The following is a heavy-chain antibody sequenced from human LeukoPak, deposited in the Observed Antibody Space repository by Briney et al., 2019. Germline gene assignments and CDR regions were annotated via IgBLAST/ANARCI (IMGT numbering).Heavy chain of an antibody. CDR3: AKVGCSGGSCSDGLDV. CDR2: ISGSGGST. V-gene: IGHV3-23*01. D-gene: IGHD2-15*01. CDR1: GFTFSSYA. Sequence: GGSLRLSCAASGFTFSSYAMSWVRQAPGKGLEWVSAISGSGGSTYYADSVKGRFTISRDNSKYTLYLQMNSLRAEDTAVYYCAKVGCSGGSCSDGLDVWGKGTTVTVSS. J-gene: IGHJ6*04.